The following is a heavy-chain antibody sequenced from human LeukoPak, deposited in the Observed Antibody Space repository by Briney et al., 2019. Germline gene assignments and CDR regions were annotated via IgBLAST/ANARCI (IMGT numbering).Heavy chain of an antibody. Sequence: ASVKVSCKASGYTFTNYYIHWMRQAPGQGLEWMGIINPSRGSTSYAQKFQGRVTMTRDMSTSTVYMELSSLRSDDTAVYYCTRGTPVTVVGGWADYWGQGTLVTVSS. V-gene: IGHV1-46*01. J-gene: IGHJ4*02. D-gene: IGHD6-19*01. CDR2: INPSRGST. CDR1: GYTFTNYY. CDR3: TRGTPVTVVGGWADY.